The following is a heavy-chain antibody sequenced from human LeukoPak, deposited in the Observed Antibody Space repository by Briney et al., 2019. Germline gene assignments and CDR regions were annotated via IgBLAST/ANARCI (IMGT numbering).Heavy chain of an antibody. CDR3: SRRLDC. J-gene: IGHJ4*02. CDR2: IKQDGSEK. Sequence: PGGSLRLSCAASGFPFSDSWMDWVRQAPGKGREWVAIIKQDGSEKHYAYSVKGRFTMSRDNAKNSLFLQMNGQRAEDTAVYYCSRRLDCWGQGALVTVSS. CDR1: GFPFSDSW. V-gene: IGHV3-7*01.